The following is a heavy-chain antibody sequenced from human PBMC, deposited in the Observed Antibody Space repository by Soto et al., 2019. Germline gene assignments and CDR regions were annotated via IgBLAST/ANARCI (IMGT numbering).Heavy chain of an antibody. V-gene: IGHV4-59*01. D-gene: IGHD3-10*01. Sequence: QVQLQESGPGLVKPSETLSLPCTVSGGSISSYYWSWLRQPPGQGLEWIGYIYSSGSTNSNPSLKSRVTISVDTSKNQFSLKLSSVTAADTAVYYCARYVWFGESHRVDHDSGVGQPVDYYGMDVWGQGTTVTVSS. CDR1: GGSISSYY. CDR2: IYSSGST. J-gene: IGHJ6*02. CDR3: ARYVWFGESHRVDHDSGVGQPVDYYGMDV.